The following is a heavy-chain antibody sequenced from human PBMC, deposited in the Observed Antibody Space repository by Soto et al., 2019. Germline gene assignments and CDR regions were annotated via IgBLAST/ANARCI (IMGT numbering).Heavy chain of an antibody. V-gene: IGHV5-51*01. J-gene: IGHJ6*02. Sequence: PGESLKISCKGSGYSFTSYWIGWVRQMPGKGLEWMGIIYPGDSDTRYSPSFQGQVTISADKSISTAYLQWSSLKASDTAMYYCARRGGGCSSTSRYLYGMDVWGQGTTVTVSS. CDR2: IYPGDSDT. CDR1: GYSFTSYW. CDR3: ARRGGGCSSTSRYLYGMDV. D-gene: IGHD2-2*01.